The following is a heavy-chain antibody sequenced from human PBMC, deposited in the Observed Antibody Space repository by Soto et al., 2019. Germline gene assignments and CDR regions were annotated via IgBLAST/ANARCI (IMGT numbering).Heavy chain of an antibody. CDR1: GFTFSNAW. CDR2: IKSKTDGGTT. D-gene: IGHD6-6*01. V-gene: IGHV3-15*07. CDR3: TTDHRGFEYSSSNGMDV. J-gene: IGHJ6*02. Sequence: GGSLRLSCAASGFTFSNAWMNWVRQAPGKGLEWVGRIKSKTDGGTTDYAAPVKGRFTISRDDSKNTLYLQMNSLKTEDTAVYYCTTDHRGFEYSSSNGMDVWGQGTTVTVSS.